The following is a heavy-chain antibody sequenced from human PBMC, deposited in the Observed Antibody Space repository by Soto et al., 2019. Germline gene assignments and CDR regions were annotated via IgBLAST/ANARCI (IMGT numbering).Heavy chain of an antibody. D-gene: IGHD3-9*01. CDR2: IIPIFGTA. J-gene: IGHJ3*02. V-gene: IGHV1-69*12. CDR1: GGTFSSYA. CDR3: SRGADILTGRGSAFDI. Sequence: QVQLVQSGAEVKKPGSSVKVSCKASGGTFSSYAISWVRQAPGQGLEWMGGIIPIFGTANYAQKFQGRVTITADESTSTAYMEPSSLRSEDTAVYYCSRGADILTGRGSAFDIWGQGTMVTVSS.